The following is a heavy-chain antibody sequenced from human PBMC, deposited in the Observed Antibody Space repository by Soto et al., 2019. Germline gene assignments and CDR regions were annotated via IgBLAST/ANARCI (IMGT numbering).Heavy chain of an antibody. V-gene: IGHV4-59*01. CDR2: IYYSGST. Sequence: SETLSLTCTVSGGSISSYYWSWIRQPPGKGLEWIGYIYYSGSTNYNPSLKSRVTISVDTSKNQFSLKLSSVTAADTAVYYCARDPSYYDFWSGYYRGSYQYGMDVWGQGTTVTVS. CDR1: GGSISSYY. J-gene: IGHJ6*02. D-gene: IGHD3-3*01. CDR3: ARDPSYYDFWSGYYRGSYQYGMDV.